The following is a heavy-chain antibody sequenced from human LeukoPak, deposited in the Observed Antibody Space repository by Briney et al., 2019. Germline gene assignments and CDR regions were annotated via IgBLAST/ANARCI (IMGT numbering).Heavy chain of an antibody. CDR1: GYTFSRYW. Sequence: GGSLRLSCAASGYTFSRYWMHWVRQGPGKGLVWVSRINEDGSSTSYAESVSGRFTISRDNAKHTLYLQMNSLRAEDAAVYYCTTYTFGARDSWGQGTLVTVSS. J-gene: IGHJ4*02. CDR2: INEDGSST. V-gene: IGHV3-74*01. CDR3: TTYTFGARDS. D-gene: IGHD3-10*01.